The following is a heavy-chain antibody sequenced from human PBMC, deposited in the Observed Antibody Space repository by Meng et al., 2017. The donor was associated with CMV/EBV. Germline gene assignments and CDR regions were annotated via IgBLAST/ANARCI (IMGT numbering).Heavy chain of an antibody. CDR3: ARGGDSWYSDY. CDR1: GGTFSTFA. V-gene: IGHV1-69*12. J-gene: IGHJ4*02. CDR2: IIPVFETA. Sequence: QVRLVQSAAEVKKTGSSCKASCKTAGGTFSTFAISWVRQATGEGLEWMGGIIPVFETANYAERFQDRVTITADDSTTTAYMELSSLRADDTALYFCARGGDSWYSDYWGQGTLVTVSS. D-gene: IGHD1-26*01.